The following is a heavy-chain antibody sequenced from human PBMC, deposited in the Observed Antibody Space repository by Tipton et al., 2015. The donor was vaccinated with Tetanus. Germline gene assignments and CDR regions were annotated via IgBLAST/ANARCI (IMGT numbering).Heavy chain of an antibody. Sequence: SLRLSCAASGFTVSSNYMSWVRQAPGKGLKWVSVIYSGGSTYYADSVKGRFTISRDNSKNTLYLQMNSLRAEDTAVYYCARAIKGSSGWYWKHWGQGTLVTVSS. CDR3: ARAIKGSSGWYWKH. CDR2: IYSGGST. D-gene: IGHD6-19*01. J-gene: IGHJ1*01. CDR1: GFTVSSNY. V-gene: IGHV3-66*01.